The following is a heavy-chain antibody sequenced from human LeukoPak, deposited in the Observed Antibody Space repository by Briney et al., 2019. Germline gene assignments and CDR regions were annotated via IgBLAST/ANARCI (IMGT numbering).Heavy chain of an antibody. CDR2: ISYDGSNK. V-gene: IGHV3-30*18. J-gene: IGHJ3*02. Sequence: GGSLRLSCAASGFTFSSYGMHWVRQAPGKGLEWVAVISYDGSNKYYADSVKGRFTISRDNSKNTLYLQMNSLRAEDTAVYYCAKGTYYDGGGLAFDIWGQGTMVTVSS. D-gene: IGHD3-22*01. CDR1: GFTFSSYG. CDR3: AKGTYYDGGGLAFDI.